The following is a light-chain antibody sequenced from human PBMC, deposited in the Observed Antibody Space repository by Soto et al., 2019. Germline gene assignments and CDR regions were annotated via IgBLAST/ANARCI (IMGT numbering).Light chain of an antibody. Sequence: DIHMTQAPSTLSASVGDRVTIGCRRSQSINAWLAWYQQKPGKAPKLLIYDVSTLASGVPSRFSGSASGTEFTLTISNLESDDFASYYCQQYHRYSTFGQGTKVDI. CDR3: QQYHRYST. CDR1: QSINAW. CDR2: DVS. J-gene: IGKJ1*01. V-gene: IGKV1-5*01.